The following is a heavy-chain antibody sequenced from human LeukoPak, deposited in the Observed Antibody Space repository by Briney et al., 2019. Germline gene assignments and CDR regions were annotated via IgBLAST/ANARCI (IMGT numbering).Heavy chain of an antibody. CDR3: ARAQLWFGESPTLDY. CDR1: GFTFSSYS. CDR2: ISSSGSYI. J-gene: IGHJ4*02. V-gene: IGHV3-21*01. Sequence: GGSLRLSCAASGFTFSSYSMNWVRQAPGKGLEWVSSISSSGSYIYYADSVKGRFTISRDNAKNSLYLQMNSLRAEDTAVYYCARAQLWFGESPTLDYWGQGTLVTISS. D-gene: IGHD3-10*01.